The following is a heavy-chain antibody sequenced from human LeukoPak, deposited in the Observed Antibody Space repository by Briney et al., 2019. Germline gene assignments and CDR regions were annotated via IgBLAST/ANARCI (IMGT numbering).Heavy chain of an antibody. Sequence: PSETLSLTCAVSGGSISSGGYSWSWIRQPPGKGLEWIGYIYYSGSTYYNPSLKSRVTISVDTSKNQFSLKLSSVTAADTAVYYCARVGYYPDYYMDVWGKGTTVTVSS. CDR2: IYYSGST. CDR1: GGSISSGGYS. CDR3: ARVGYYPDYYMDV. J-gene: IGHJ6*03. D-gene: IGHD2-21*01. V-gene: IGHV4-30-4*07.